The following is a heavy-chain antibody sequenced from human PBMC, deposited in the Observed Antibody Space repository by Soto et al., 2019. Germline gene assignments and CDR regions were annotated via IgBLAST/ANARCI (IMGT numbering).Heavy chain of an antibody. CDR1: GGSISSGGYY. Sequence: SETLSLTCTVSGGSISSGGYYWSWIRQHPGKGLEWIGYIYYSGSTYYNPSLKSRVTISVDTSKNQFSLKLSSVTAADTAVYYCARNSYSYGSFDYWGQGTLVTVSS. D-gene: IGHD5-18*01. J-gene: IGHJ4*02. CDR2: IYYSGST. CDR3: ARNSYSYGSFDY. V-gene: IGHV4-31*03.